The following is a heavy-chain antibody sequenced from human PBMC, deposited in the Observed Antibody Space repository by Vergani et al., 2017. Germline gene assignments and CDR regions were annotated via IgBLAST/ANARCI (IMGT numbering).Heavy chain of an antibody. J-gene: IGHJ4*02. V-gene: IGHV1-69*01. Sequence: QVRLMQSAAEVKKPGASVRVSCKASGGTFSSYAISWVRQAPGQGLEWMGGIIPIFGTANYAQKFQGRVTITADESTSTAYMELSSLRSEDTAVYYCAKELITGTTRWGQGTLVTVSS. CDR1: GGTFSSYA. CDR2: IIPIFGTA. D-gene: IGHD1-7*01. CDR3: AKELITGTTR.